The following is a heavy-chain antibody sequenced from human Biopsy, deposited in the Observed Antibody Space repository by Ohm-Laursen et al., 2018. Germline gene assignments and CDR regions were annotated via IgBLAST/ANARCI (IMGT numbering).Heavy chain of an antibody. CDR3: ARHPTGFWFDP. Sequence: GTLSLTCTVSGGSISSSTPYYWAWLRQPPGKGLEWIGSIYNTETTFYNPSLKSRVTISVDTSTNQFSLKVSSVTAADTALYFCARHPTGFWFDPWGHGTLVTVSS. CDR2: IYNTETT. J-gene: IGHJ5*02. CDR1: GGSISSSTPYY. V-gene: IGHV4-39*01.